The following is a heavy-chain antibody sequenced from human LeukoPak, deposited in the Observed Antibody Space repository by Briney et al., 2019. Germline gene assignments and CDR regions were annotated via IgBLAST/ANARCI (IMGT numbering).Heavy chain of an antibody. D-gene: IGHD6-13*01. CDR1: GFTFSSYS. CDR2: ISSSSSTI. V-gene: IGHV3-48*01. Sequence: GGSLGLSCAASGFTFSSYSMNWVRQAPGKGLEWVSYISSSSSTIYYADSVKGRFTISRDNAKNSLYLQMNSLRAEDTAVYYCARGRSSSWYDAFDIWGQGTMVTVSS. CDR3: ARGRSSSWYDAFDI. J-gene: IGHJ3*02.